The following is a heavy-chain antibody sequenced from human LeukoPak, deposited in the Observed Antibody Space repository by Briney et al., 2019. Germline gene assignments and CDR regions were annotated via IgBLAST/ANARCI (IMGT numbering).Heavy chain of an antibody. CDR3: ASRQKAKYLYGSGKHNFHYYALEV. CDR2: INHSGST. Sequence: SETLSLTCAVSGGSFSEYFWTWIRQSPGKGLEWIGEINHSGSTNYSPSLQSRVTISVDTSKSHFSLEVTSVTAADTAVYYCASRQKAKYLYGSGKHNFHYYALEVWGQGTTVTVSS. V-gene: IGHV4-34*01. D-gene: IGHD3-10*01. J-gene: IGHJ6*02. CDR1: GGSFSEYF.